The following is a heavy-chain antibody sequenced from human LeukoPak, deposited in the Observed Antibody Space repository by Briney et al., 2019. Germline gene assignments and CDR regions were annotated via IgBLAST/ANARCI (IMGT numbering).Heavy chain of an antibody. CDR2: ISGSGGNT. CDR3: AKISLAAAPVDY. V-gene: IGHV3-23*01. Sequence: GGSLRLSCAASGFTFSSYAMSWVRQAPGKGLEWVSVISGSGGNTYYADSVKGRFTISRDNSKNTLYLQVNSLRAEDTAVYYCAKISLAAAPVDYWGQGTLVTVSS. D-gene: IGHD6-13*01. CDR1: GFTFSSYA. J-gene: IGHJ4*02.